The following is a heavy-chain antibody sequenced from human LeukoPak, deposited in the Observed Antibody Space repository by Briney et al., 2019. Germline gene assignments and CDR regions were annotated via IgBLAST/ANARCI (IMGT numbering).Heavy chain of an antibody. CDR3: ARSKDY. Sequence: PSETLSLTCAVYGGSFSGYYWSWIRQPPGKGLEWIGSIYYSGSTYYNPSLKSRVTISVDTSKNQFSLKLSSVTAADTAVYYCARSKDYWGQGTLVTVSS. CDR2: IYYSGST. J-gene: IGHJ4*02. CDR1: GGSFSGYY. V-gene: IGHV4-34*01.